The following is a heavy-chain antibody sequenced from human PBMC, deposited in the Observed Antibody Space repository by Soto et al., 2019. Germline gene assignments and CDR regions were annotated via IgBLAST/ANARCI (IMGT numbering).Heavy chain of an antibody. CDR2: ISYDGSNK. CDR1: GFTFSSYG. V-gene: IGHV3-30*18. CDR3: AKADGTVTTFYFDY. Sequence: QVQLVESGGGVVQPGRSLRLSCAASGFTFSSYGMHWVRQAPGKGLEWVAVISYDGSNKYYADSVKGRFTISRDNSKNTLYLQMNSLRAEDTAVYYCAKADGTVTTFYFDYCGQGTLVTVSS. J-gene: IGHJ4*02. D-gene: IGHD4-17*01.